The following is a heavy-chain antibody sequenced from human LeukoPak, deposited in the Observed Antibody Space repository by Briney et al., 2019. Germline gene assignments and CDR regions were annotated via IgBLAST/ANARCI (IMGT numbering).Heavy chain of an antibody. CDR1: GGTFSSYA. J-gene: IGHJ4*02. D-gene: IGHD6-13*01. CDR3: AREAAARDLDY. CDR2: IIPIFGTA. V-gene: IGHV1-69*05. Sequence: SVKVSCKASGGTFSSYAISWVRQAPGQGLEWMGGIIPIFGTANYAQRFQGRVTITTDESTSTAYMELSSLRFEDTAVYYCAREAAARDLDYWGQGTLVTVSS.